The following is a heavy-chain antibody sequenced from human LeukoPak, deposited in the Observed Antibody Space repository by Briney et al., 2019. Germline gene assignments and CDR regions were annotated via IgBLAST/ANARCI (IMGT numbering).Heavy chain of an antibody. Sequence: GGSLTLSCAASGFTFSSYSMKWVRQAQGPALDWVSSISSSSSYIYYADSVKGRFTISRDNAKNSLYLQMNSLRAEDTAVYYCARDSSLYSSSWYDYYYGMDVWGQGTTVTVSS. J-gene: IGHJ6*02. D-gene: IGHD6-13*01. CDR1: GFTFSSYS. CDR3: ARDSSLYSSSWYDYYYGMDV. V-gene: IGHV3-21*01. CDR2: ISSSSSYI.